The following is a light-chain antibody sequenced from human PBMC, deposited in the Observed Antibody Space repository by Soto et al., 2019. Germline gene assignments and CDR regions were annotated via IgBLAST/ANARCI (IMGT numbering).Light chain of an antibody. CDR1: QTVSHN. V-gene: IGKV3-15*01. CDR3: QQYNSYLYT. CDR2: GAS. J-gene: IGKJ2*01. Sequence: EIVMTQSPATLSVSPGERATLSCRTSQTVSHNLAWYQQKLGQDPRLLIYGASARATGIPARFSGSGSETEFTLTISSLQPDDLATYYCQQYNSYLYTFGQGTKVDIK.